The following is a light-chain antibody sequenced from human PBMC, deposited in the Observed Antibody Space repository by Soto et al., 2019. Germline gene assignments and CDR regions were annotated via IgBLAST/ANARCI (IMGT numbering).Light chain of an antibody. CDR3: QQYGTSPPYT. Sequence: EIVLTQSPVTLSLSPGERATLSCRASQSVSSSNLAWYQQKTGQAPRLLIYGTSSRATGIPYRFSGSGSGTDFTLTISRLEPEDFAVYYCQQYGTSPPYTFGQGTKLEIK. CDR1: QSVSSSN. V-gene: IGKV3-20*01. CDR2: GTS. J-gene: IGKJ2*01.